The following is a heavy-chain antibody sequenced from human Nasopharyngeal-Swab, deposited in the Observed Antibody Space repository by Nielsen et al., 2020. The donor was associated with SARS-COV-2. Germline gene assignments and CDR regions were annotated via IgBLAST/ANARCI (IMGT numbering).Heavy chain of an antibody. CDR3: AKDSTMVRGRGGFDP. CDR1: GFTFSSYA. D-gene: IGHD3-10*01. V-gene: IGHV3-23*01. Sequence: GESLKISCAASGFTFSSYAMSWVRQAPGKGLEWASAISGSGGSTYYADSVKGRFTISRDNSKNTLYLQMNSLRAEDTAVYYCAKDSTMVRGRGGFDPWGQGTLVTVSS. J-gene: IGHJ5*02. CDR2: ISGSGGST.